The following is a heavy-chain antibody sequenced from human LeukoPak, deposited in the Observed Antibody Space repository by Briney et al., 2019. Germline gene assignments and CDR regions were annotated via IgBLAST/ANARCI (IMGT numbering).Heavy chain of an antibody. CDR2: IYYSGST. V-gene: IGHV4-39*07. J-gene: IGHJ6*03. D-gene: IGHD3-3*01. CDR3: ARHPRDWSDYYYYYYMDV. CDR1: GGSISSSSYY. Sequence: MASQTLSLTCTVSGGSISSSSYYWGWIRQPPGKGLEWIGSIYYSGSTYYNPSLKSRVTISVDTSKNQFSLKLSSVTAADTAVYYCARHPRDWSDYYYYYYMDVWGKGTTVTVSS.